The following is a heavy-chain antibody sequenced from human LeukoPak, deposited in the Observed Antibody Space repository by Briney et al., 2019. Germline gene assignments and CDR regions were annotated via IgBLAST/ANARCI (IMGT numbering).Heavy chain of an antibody. CDR2: FHNSRTT. Sequence: SETLSLTCTVSGGSISGYSWTWLRQPPGQGLEWIGYFHNSRTTNYNPSLTGRVTISVDTAMDQISLKLNSATAADTAVYYCARGHLGLSPWGQGTLVTVSS. CDR1: GGSISGYS. J-gene: IGHJ5*02. V-gene: IGHV4-59*01. D-gene: IGHD3-10*01. CDR3: ARGHLGLSP.